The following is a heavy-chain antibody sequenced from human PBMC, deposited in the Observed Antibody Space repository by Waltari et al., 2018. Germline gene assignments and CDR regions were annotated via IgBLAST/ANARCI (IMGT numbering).Heavy chain of an antibody. J-gene: IGHJ4*02. CDR3: ATARDEQTAMVYFDK. D-gene: IGHD5-18*01. Sequence: EVILVESGGGLVHPGGSLRLSCAASGFSVRTTNRSWVRQAPGRGLEWVSIMYPAGSSYNADSVEGRFTMSRDISKNMVHLQMNRLRLEDSATYYCATARDEQTAMVYFDKWGQGTLVSVSS. V-gene: IGHV3-66*02. CDR1: GFSVRTTN. CDR2: MYPAGSS.